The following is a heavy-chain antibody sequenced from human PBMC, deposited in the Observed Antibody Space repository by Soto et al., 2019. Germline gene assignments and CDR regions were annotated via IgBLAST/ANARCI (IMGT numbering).Heavy chain of an antibody. V-gene: IGHV4-59*01. J-gene: IGHJ3*02. D-gene: IGHD3-22*01. CDR3: AGVTYYYDSSGEAGVTFDS. CDR2: IYYSGST. CDR1: GGSISSYY. Sequence: PSETLSLTCTVSGGSISSYYWSWIRQPPGKGLEWIGYIYYSGSTNYNPSLKSRVTISVDTSKNQFSLKLSSVTAADTAVYYCAGVTYYYDSSGEAGVTFDSWGQGTMVPVSS.